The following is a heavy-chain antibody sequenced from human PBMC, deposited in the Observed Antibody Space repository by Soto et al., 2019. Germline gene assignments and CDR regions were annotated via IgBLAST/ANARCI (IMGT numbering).Heavy chain of an antibody. D-gene: IGHD3-10*01. V-gene: IGHV5-51*01. CDR3: GKHPRGVIISGSLVGPYFDS. J-gene: IGHJ4*02. CDR2: IFPGDSDT. CDR1: GYIFTNCL. Sequence: GEALNISCEGSGYIFTNCLIGWVRHIPGKGLEWMGIIFPGDSDTRYSPSFQGQVTISADKSIKTAYLQWSSLKASDSAMYYCGKHPRGVIISGSLVGPYFDSWGQEPLVTVS.